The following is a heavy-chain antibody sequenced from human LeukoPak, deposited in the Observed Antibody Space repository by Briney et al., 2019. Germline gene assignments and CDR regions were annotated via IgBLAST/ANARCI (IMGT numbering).Heavy chain of an antibody. CDR3: ARFRTWGDKAFDY. Sequence: TGGSLRLSCAASGFTVSSNYMNWVRQAPGKGLEWVSVIYGGGNIYYADSVKGRFTISRDNAKNSLYLQMNSLRAEDTAVYYCARFRTWGDKAFDYWGQGTLVTVSS. CDR1: GFTVSSNY. CDR2: IYGGGNI. J-gene: IGHJ4*02. D-gene: IGHD2-21*02. V-gene: IGHV3-53*01.